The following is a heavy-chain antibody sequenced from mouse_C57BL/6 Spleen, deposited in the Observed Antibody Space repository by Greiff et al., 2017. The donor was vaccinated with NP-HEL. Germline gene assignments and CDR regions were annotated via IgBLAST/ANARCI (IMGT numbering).Heavy chain of an antibody. Sequence: DVMLVESGGGLVKPGGSLKLSCAASGFTFSDYGMHWVRQAPEKGLEWVAYISSGSSTIYYADTVKGRFTISRDNAKNTLFLQMTSLRSEDTAMYYCARPDYYGSSHYAMDYWGQGTSVTVSS. CDR3: ARPDYYGSSHYAMDY. D-gene: IGHD1-1*01. CDR2: ISSGSSTI. CDR1: GFTFSDYG. J-gene: IGHJ4*01. V-gene: IGHV5-17*01.